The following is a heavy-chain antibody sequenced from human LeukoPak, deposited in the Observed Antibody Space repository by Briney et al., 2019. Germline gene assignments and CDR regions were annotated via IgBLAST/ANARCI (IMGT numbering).Heavy chain of an antibody. CDR3: AREQYYYGSGSYYNSGFGY. D-gene: IGHD3-10*01. CDR1: GFTFSSYW. CDR2: INSDGSST. V-gene: IGHV3-74*01. Sequence: GGSLRLSCAASGFTFSSYWMHWVRQAPGKGLVWVSRINSDGSSTSYADSVKGRFTISRDNAKNTLYLQMNSLSAEDTAVYYCAREQYYYGSGSYYNSGFGYWGQGTLVAVSS. J-gene: IGHJ4*02.